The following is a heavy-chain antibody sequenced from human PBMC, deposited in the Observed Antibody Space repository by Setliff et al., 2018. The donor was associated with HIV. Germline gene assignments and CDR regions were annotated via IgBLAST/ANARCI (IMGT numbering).Heavy chain of an antibody. V-gene: IGHV1-46*01. J-gene: IGHJ4*02. CDR2: INLSGGST. CDR1: GYTFTRYF. CDR3: ARGWEGGMDY. Sequence: ASVKVSCKASGYTFTRYFMHCVRQAPGQGLEWLGMINLSGGSTWYAQKFQGRVTMTGDTSTNTLYMELSSLRSEDTAVYYCARGWEGGMDYWGQGTLVTVSS. D-gene: IGHD1-26*01.